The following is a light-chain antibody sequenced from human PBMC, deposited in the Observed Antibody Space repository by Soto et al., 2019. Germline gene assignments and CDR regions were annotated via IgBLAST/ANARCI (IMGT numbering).Light chain of an antibody. CDR2: DVS. Sequence: QSVLTQAASVSGSPGQSITSSCTGTSSDVGGYNYVSWYQQHPGKAPKFMIYDVSNLPSGVSNRFSGSKSGNTASLTISGLQAEDEADYYCCSYTTSNTRQIVFGTGTKVTVL. CDR3: CSYTTSNTRQIV. V-gene: IGLV2-14*01. CDR1: SSDVGGYNY. J-gene: IGLJ1*01.